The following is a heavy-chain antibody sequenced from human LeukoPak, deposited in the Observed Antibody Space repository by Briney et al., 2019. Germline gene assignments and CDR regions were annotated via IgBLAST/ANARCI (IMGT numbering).Heavy chain of an antibody. D-gene: IGHD3-10*01. V-gene: IGHV3-23*01. CDR2: ISGSGGST. CDR1: GFTFSSYG. Sequence: GGSLRLSCAASGFTFSSYGMSWVRQAPGKGLEWVSAISGSGGSTYYADSVKGRFTISRDNSKNTLYLQMNSLRAEDTALYYCARDSGRREDYWGQGTLVTVSS. J-gene: IGHJ4*02. CDR3: ARDSGRREDY.